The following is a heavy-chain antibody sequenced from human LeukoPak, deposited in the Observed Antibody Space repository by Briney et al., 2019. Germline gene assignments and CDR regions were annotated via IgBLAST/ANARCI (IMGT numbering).Heavy chain of an antibody. D-gene: IGHD2-2*01. J-gene: IGHJ6*03. CDR1: GYTFTSYG. CDR3: ARGVVVVPAAAHGKSTYYMQV. CDR2: ISAYNGNT. Sequence: ASVKVSCKASGYTFTSYGISWVRQAPGQGLEWMGWISAYNGNTNYAQKLQGRVTMSTDTSTSTAYMELRSLRSDDTAVYYCARGVVVVPAAAHGKSTYYMQVWGKGTTVTVSS. V-gene: IGHV1-18*01.